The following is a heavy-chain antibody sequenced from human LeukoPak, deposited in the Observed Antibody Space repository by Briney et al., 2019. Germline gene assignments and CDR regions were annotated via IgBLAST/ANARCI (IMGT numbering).Heavy chain of an antibody. D-gene: IGHD3-3*01. CDR3: ARVPRFSAIFG. CDR1: GFRFSDYS. V-gene: IGHV3-48*01. J-gene: IGHJ6*02. Sequence: PGGSLRLSCAASGFRFSDYSMNWVRQAPGKGLEWISYISSSGSPIYYADSAKGRFTIARDNAKNSLFLQMNSLRAEDTAVYYCARVPRFSAIFGWGQGTTVTVSS. CDR2: ISSSGSPI.